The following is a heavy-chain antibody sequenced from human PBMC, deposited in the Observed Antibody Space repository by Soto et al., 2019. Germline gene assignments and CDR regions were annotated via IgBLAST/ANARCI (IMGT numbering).Heavy chain of an antibody. V-gene: IGHV3-48*01. CDR3: ARDLSWGSNWYYYMDV. J-gene: IGHJ6*03. Sequence: GGSLRLSCAASGFILSDCAMNWVRQAPGKGLEWVSYISSSSSVIDYADSVKGRFTVSRDNARNSLYLQMNSLRAEDTAVYYCARDLSWGSNWYYYMDVWGKGTTVTVSS. D-gene: IGHD7-27*01. CDR2: ISSSSSVI. CDR1: GFILSDCA.